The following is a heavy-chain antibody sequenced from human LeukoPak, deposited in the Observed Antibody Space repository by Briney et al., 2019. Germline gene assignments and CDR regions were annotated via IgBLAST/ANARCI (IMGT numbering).Heavy chain of an antibody. CDR1: GFTFSSYE. CDR3: AKKIGTHSSGWYYFDY. V-gene: IGHV3-48*03. D-gene: IGHD6-19*01. Sequence: GGSLRLSCAASGFTFSSYEMNWVRQAPGKGLEWVSYISSSGSTIYYADSVKGRFTISRDNAKNSLYLHMNSLRAEDTAVYYCAKKIGTHSSGWYYFDYWGQGTLFTVSS. CDR2: ISSSGSTI. J-gene: IGHJ4*02.